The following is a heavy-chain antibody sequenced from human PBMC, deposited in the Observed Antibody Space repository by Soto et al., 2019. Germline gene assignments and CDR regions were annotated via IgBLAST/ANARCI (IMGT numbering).Heavy chain of an antibody. CDR2: AISTLGTA. Sequence: QVQLVQSGAEVKKPGSSVKVSCKASGGTVNSYTISWVRQAPGQGLEWMGRAISTLGTAQYAQKFQGRVTLTADTSTSSAYLVLSSLRYDDTAVYYCLRDDRAYYGTGDSWGQGTRVTVSS. CDR3: LRDDRAYYGTGDS. J-gene: IGHJ4*02. CDR1: GGTVNSYT. V-gene: IGHV1-69*08. D-gene: IGHD3-10*01.